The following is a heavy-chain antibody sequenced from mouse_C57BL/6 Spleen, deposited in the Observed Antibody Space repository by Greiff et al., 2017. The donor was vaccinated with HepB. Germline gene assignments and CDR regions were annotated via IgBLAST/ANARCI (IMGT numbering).Heavy chain of an antibody. J-gene: IGHJ2*01. CDR1: GFTFSSYG. CDR3: ARQPSHYYGSAYFDY. Sequence: EVKVVESGGDLVKPGGSLKLSCAASGFTFSSYGMSWVRQTPDKRLEWVATISSGGSYTYYPDSVKGRFTISRDNAKNTLYLQMSSLKSEDTAMYYCARQPSHYYGSAYFDYWGQGTTLTVSS. CDR2: ISSGGSYT. D-gene: IGHD1-1*01. V-gene: IGHV5-6*01.